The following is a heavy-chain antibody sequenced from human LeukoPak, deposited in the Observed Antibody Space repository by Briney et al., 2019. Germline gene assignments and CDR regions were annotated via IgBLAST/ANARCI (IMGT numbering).Heavy chain of an antibody. J-gene: IGHJ4*02. D-gene: IGHD5-12*01. Sequence: TGGSLRLSCAASGFTFGSYSMNWVRQAPGKGLEWVSSISSSSSYIYYADSVKGRFTISRDNAKNSLYLQMNSLRAEDTAVYYCERQGGNSGYDHYFDYWGQGTLVTVSS. CDR1: GFTFGSYS. V-gene: IGHV3-21*01. CDR3: ERQGGNSGYDHYFDY. CDR2: ISSSSSYI.